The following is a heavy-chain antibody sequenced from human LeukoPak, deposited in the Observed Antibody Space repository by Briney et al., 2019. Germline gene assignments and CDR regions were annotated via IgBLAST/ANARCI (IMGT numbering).Heavy chain of an antibody. Sequence: ASVKVSCKASGYTFTSYAMHWMRQAPGQRLEWMGWINAGSGNTKYSQKFQGRVTITRDTSASTAYMELSSLRSEDTAVYYCATQAQILDAFDIWGQGTMVTVSS. V-gene: IGHV1-3*01. CDR1: GYTFTSYA. CDR2: INAGSGNT. J-gene: IGHJ3*02. CDR3: ATQAQILDAFDI.